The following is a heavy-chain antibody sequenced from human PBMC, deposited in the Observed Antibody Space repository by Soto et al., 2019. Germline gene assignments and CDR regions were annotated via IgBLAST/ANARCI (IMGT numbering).Heavy chain of an antibody. J-gene: IGHJ6*02. V-gene: IGHV4-31*02. Sequence: QVQVQESGPGLVKPSQTLSLKCSVSGGSIGSRDYYWSWIRQHPEKGLEWIGSIYYNGNTDYNPSPRGRPTMSLDTSTNEFSLKLTSVTAADTAVYYSARDKGGAALKGSGMDVWGQGTTVTVSS. D-gene: IGHD3-10*01. CDR1: GGSIGSRDYY. CDR3: ARDKGGAALKGSGMDV. CDR2: IYYNGNT.